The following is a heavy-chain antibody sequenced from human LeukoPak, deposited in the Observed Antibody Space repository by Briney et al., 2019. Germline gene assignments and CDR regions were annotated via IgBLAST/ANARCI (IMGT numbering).Heavy chain of an antibody. CDR2: ISSSSSYI. V-gene: IGHV3-21*01. J-gene: IGHJ4*02. CDR3: ARGLWFGELLRTYYFDY. D-gene: IGHD3-10*01. Sequence: GGSLRLSCAASGFTFSSYSMNWVRQAPGKGLEWVSSISSSSSYIYYADSVKGRFTISRDNAKNSLYLQMNSLRAEDTAVYYCARGLWFGELLRTYYFDYWGQGTLVTVSS. CDR1: GFTFSSYS.